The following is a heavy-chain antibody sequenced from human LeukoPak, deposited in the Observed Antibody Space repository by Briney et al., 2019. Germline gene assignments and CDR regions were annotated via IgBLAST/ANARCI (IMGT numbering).Heavy chain of an antibody. Sequence: GGSLRLSCAASGFTFSSYAMSWVRQAPGRGLERVSAISGSGGSTYYADSVKGRFTVSRDSSKNTLYLQMNSLRAEDTAVYYCAKVSYGANFETNFFDYWGQGTLVTVSS. J-gene: IGHJ4*02. CDR1: GFTFSSYA. CDR2: ISGSGGST. CDR3: AKVSYGANFETNFFDY. V-gene: IGHV3-23*01. D-gene: IGHD4-23*01.